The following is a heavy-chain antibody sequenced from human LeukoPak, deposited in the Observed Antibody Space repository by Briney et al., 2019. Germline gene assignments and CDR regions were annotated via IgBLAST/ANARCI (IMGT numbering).Heavy chain of an antibody. CDR1: GGSISSYY. V-gene: IGHV4-59*01. CDR3: ARARRAYSGYDSSYYYYMDV. J-gene: IGHJ6*03. D-gene: IGHD5-12*01. Sequence: SETLSLTCTVSGGSISSYYWSWIRQPPGKGLEWIGYIYYSGSTNYNPSLKSRVTISVDTSKNQFSLKLSSVTAADTAVYYCARARRAYSGYDSSYYYYMDVWGKGNTVTISS. CDR2: IYYSGST.